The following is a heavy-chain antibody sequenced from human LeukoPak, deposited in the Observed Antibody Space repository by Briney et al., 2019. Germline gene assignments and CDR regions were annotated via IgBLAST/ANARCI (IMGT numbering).Heavy chain of an antibody. V-gene: IGHV5-51*01. Sequence: GESLQISCKGSGYSITSYWIGWRRPMPGKGLEWRGIIYPGDSDTSYSPSFQGQVTISADKSISTAYLQWSSLKASETAMYYCARQAYCSSTSCPDNWFDPGGQGPLVTVSS. D-gene: IGHD2-2*01. CDR1: GYSITSYW. CDR3: ARQAYCSSTSCPDNWFDP. CDR2: IYPGDSDT. J-gene: IGHJ5*02.